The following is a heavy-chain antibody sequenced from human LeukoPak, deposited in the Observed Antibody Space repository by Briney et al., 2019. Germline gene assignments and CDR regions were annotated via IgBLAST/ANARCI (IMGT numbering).Heavy chain of an antibody. CDR3: VTYYFDSSGPKKNY. J-gene: IGHJ4*02. D-gene: IGHD3-22*01. Sequence: SETLSLTCTVSGGSLSSHYWNWIRQPPGKGLEWIGYIYYSGSTSHNPSLKSRVTISIDTSKKQFSLKLSSVTAADTAVYYCVTYYFDSSGPKKNYWGQGTLVTVSS. CDR2: IYYSGST. V-gene: IGHV4-59*11. CDR1: GGSLSSHY.